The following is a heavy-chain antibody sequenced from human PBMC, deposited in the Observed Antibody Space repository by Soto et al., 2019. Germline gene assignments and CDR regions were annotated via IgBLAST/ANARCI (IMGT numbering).Heavy chain of an antibody. CDR1: GGTFSSYA. Sequence: ASVKVSCKTSGGTFSSYAISWVRQAPGQGLDWMGGITPLSGTPKYAQKFQGRVTITADESTSTAYMEISSLVSEDTAVYFCAREYNWNDVRYGMDVWGQGTTVTVSS. J-gene: IGHJ6*02. CDR3: AREYNWNDVRYGMDV. CDR2: ITPLSGTP. D-gene: IGHD1-20*01. V-gene: IGHV1-69*13.